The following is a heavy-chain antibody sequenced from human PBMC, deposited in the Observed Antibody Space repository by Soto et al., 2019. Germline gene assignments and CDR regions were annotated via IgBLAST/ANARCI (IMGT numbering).Heavy chain of an antibody. J-gene: IGHJ4*02. CDR2: ISGSGGST. Sequence: PGGSLRLSCAASGFTFSSYAMSWVRQAPGKGLEWVSAISGSGGSTYYADSVKGRFTISRDNSKNTLYLQMNSLRAEDTAVYYCANVVVPAATDYDFWSCYPAVDYWGQGTLVTVSS. V-gene: IGHV3-23*01. CDR1: GFTFSSYA. CDR3: ANVVVPAATDYDFWSCYPAVDY. D-gene: IGHD3-3*01.